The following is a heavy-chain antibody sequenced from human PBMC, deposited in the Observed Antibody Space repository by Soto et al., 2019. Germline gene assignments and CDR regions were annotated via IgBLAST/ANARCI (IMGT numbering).Heavy chain of an antibody. Sequence: PSETLSLTCAVYGGSFSGYYWSWIRQPPGKGLEWIGEINHSGSTNYNPSLKSRVTISVDTSKNQFSLKLSSVTAADTAVYYCARGKRLSQLLSRPRYWFDPWGQGTLVTVSS. CDR1: GGSFSGYY. CDR3: ARGKRLSQLLSRPRYWFDP. D-gene: IGHD2-2*01. CDR2: INHSGST. V-gene: IGHV4-34*01. J-gene: IGHJ5*02.